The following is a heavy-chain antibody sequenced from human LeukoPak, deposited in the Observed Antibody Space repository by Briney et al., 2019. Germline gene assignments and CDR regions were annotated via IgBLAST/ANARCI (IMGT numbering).Heavy chain of an antibody. CDR3: ARVRSGSSTNCFDH. V-gene: IGHV4-38-2*02. D-gene: IGHD3-3*01. J-gene: IGHJ5*02. CDR1: SYSVRSAYY. Sequence: SETLSLTCIVSSYSVRSAYYWVWIRQPPGKWLEWIGNIYHSGSTYYNSSLKSLVTISVDTSKNQFSLKLNSLTAADTAVYYCARVRSGSSTNCFDHWGQGTLVTVSS. CDR2: IYHSGST.